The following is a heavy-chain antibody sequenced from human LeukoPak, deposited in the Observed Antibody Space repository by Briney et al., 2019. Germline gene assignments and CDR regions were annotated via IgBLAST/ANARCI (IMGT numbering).Heavy chain of an antibody. V-gene: IGHV1-18*01. Sequence: ASVKVSCKASGYTFTSYGISWVRQAPGQGLEWMGWISAYNGNTNYAQKLQGRVTMTTDTSTSTACMELRSLRSDDTAVYYCARARYSSSWYLDYWGQGTLVTVSS. J-gene: IGHJ4*02. CDR2: ISAYNGNT. D-gene: IGHD6-13*01. CDR3: ARARYSSSWYLDY. CDR1: GYTFTSYG.